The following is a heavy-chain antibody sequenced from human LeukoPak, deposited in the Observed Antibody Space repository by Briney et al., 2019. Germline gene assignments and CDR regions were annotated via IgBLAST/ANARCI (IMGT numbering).Heavy chain of an antibody. CDR3: ARSSYSSSSSV. J-gene: IGHJ3*01. CDR2: INSDGSEG. V-gene: IGHV3-7*03. CDR1: GFTFSGFW. Sequence: GGSLTLSCAVSGFTFSGFWMSWSRQAPGEGREWVASINSDGSEGYYADVVKGRFTISRDNAKNSLYLQINSLRAEDTAVYYCARSSYSSSSSVWGQGTMVTVSS. D-gene: IGHD6-6*01.